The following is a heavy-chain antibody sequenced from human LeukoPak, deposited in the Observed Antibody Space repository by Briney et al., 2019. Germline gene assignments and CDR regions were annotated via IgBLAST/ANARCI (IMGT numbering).Heavy chain of an antibody. Sequence: PSETLSLTCAVYGGSFSGYYWSWIRPPPGKGLEWIGEINHSGSTNYNPSLKSRVTISVDTSKNQFSLKLSSVTAADTAVYYCARGLRGYCSGGSCYSARAYNWFDPWGQGTLVTVSS. CDR2: INHSGST. D-gene: IGHD2-15*01. V-gene: IGHV4-34*01. J-gene: IGHJ5*02. CDR3: ARGLRGYCSGGSCYSARAYNWFDP. CDR1: GGSFSGYY.